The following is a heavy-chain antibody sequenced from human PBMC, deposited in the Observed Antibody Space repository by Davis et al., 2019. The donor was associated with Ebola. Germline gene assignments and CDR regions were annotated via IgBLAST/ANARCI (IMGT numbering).Heavy chain of an antibody. D-gene: IGHD5-12*01. J-gene: IGHJ4*02. CDR3: TSNHVDIVAGDY. CDR2: IRSKANSYAT. V-gene: IGHV3-73*01. Sequence: GESLKISCAASGFTFSSYSMNWVRQASGKGLEWVGRIRSKANSYATAYAASVKGRFTISRDDSKNTAYLQMNSLKTEDTAVYYCTSNHVDIVAGDYWGQGTLVTVSS. CDR1: GFTFSSYS.